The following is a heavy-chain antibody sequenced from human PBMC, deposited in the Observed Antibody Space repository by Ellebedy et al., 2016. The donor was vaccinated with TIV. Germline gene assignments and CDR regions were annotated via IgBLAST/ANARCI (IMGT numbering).Heavy chain of an antibody. CDR2: ISYDGSDK. J-gene: IGHJ4*02. Sequence: GESLKISCAASGFTFSSFGMHWVRQAPGKGLEWVAVISYDGSDKYYTDSVKGRFTVSRDDSKNTLYLQINSLRAEDTAVYYCAKSVDPTTATCDYWGQGTLVTVSS. CDR1: GFTFSSFG. D-gene: IGHD4-11*01. CDR3: AKSVDPTTATCDY. V-gene: IGHV3-30*18.